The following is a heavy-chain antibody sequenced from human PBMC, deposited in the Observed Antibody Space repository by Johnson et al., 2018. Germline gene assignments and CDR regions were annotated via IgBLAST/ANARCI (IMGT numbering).Heavy chain of an antibody. CDR3: AIGGDRYGYPPAYYYMDV. CDR2: IYYSGST. J-gene: IGHJ6*03. D-gene: IGHD5-18*01. Sequence: QVQLQESGPGLVKPSETLSLTCTVSGGSISSYYWNWIRQPPGKGLEWIGYIYYSGSTNYNPSLKSRVTISVDTSKNQFSLKLTSVTAAETAVYYCAIGGDRYGYPPAYYYMDVWGKGTTFTVSS. V-gene: IGHV4-59*01. CDR1: GGSISSYY.